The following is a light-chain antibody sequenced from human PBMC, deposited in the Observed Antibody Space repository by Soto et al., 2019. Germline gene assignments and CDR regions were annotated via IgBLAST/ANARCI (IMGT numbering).Light chain of an antibody. Sequence: SSGLTESPSVSVFPGHTARISCSGDALAKQFGNWYQQKPGQAPVVIIYKDTERPSWIPERFSGSSSGTTVTLTISGVQEEDEADYYCQSTDNSGSNYVFGSGTKVTVL. V-gene: IGLV3-25*02. CDR1: ALAKQF. CDR3: QSTDNSGSNYV. J-gene: IGLJ1*01. CDR2: KDT.